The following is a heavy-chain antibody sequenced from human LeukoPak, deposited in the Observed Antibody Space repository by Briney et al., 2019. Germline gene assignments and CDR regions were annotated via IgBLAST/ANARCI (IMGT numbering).Heavy chain of an antibody. D-gene: IGHD6-19*01. CDR1: GYIFTSYD. Sequence: ASVKVSCKASGYIFTSYDINWVRQAPGQGLEWVGWIYPKNDKTGYAEQSQGRVTMTTDMSTNTAFMEMKNLTSDDTAVYFCARKLSGYSSGWYPDYWGQGSLVIVSS. CDR2: IYPKNDKT. V-gene: IGHV1-8*01. CDR3: ARKLSGYSSGWYPDY. J-gene: IGHJ4*02.